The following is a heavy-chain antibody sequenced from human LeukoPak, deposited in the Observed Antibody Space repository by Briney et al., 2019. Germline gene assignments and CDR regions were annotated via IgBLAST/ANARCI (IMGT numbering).Heavy chain of an antibody. J-gene: IGHJ6*03. CDR2: IYTTGST. CDR1: GGPISSHF. Sequence: PSETLSLTCTVSGGPISSHFWSWIRQPPGKGLEWIGYIYTTGSTKYSPSLKSRVTMSVDTSKNQFSLNLSSVTAADTAVYYCAGPDVATRPRKYYYYYMGVWGKGTTVTVSS. D-gene: IGHD1-14*01. V-gene: IGHV4-4*09. CDR3: AGPDVATRPRKYYYYYMGV.